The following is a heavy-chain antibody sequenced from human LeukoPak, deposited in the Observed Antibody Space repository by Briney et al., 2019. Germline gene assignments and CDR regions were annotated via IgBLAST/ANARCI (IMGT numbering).Heavy chain of an antibody. V-gene: IGHV3-30*18. CDR2: ISYDGSNR. J-gene: IGHJ4*02. Sequence: GGSLRLSCAASGFTFSSYGMHWVRQAPGKGLEWVAVISYDGSNRYYADSVKGRFTISRDNSKNTLYLQMNSLRTEDTAIYYCAKDDYYDSSGYLFDYWGQGTLVTVSS. D-gene: IGHD3-22*01. CDR1: GFTFSSYG. CDR3: AKDDYYDSSGYLFDY.